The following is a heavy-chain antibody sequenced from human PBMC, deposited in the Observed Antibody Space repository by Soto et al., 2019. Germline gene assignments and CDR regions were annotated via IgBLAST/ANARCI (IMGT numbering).Heavy chain of an antibody. CDR1: GFSVSYNC. CDR2: IFVGGSE. CDR3: ARDPRPSDYYSYSGMDV. Sequence: VQLVESGGGLIQPGGSLRLSCAASGFSVSYNCMTWVRQAPGKGLEWVSVIFVGGSEYYADSVSGRFTISRDDSKNTVYLNMNSLRAEDTAVYYCARDPRPSDYYSYSGMDVWGQGTTVTVSS. J-gene: IGHJ6*02. D-gene: IGHD6-6*01. V-gene: IGHV3-53*01.